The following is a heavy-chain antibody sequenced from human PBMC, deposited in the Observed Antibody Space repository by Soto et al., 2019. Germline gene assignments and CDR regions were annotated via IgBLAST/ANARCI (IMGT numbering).Heavy chain of an antibody. J-gene: IGHJ4*02. CDR1: GYDFTTYS. V-gene: IGHV1-18*01. Sequence: QVHLVQSGAEVKKPGASVKVSCKGSGYDFTTYSITWVRQAPGQGLEWMAWISAHNGNTDYAQKLQGRVNVTRDTSTSTAYMELRSLRSDDTAVYYCARGRYGDYWGQGALVTVSS. CDR3: ARGRYGDY. D-gene: IGHD1-1*01. CDR2: ISAHNGNT.